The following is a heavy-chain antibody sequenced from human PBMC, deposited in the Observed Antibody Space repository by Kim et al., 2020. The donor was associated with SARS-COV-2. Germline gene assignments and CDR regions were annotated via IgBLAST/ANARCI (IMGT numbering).Heavy chain of an antibody. CDR2: ISWDGDST. CDR1: GFTFDDYT. D-gene: IGHD6-13*01. J-gene: IGHJ6*02. CDR3: ARSLRNSDYGMYV. V-gene: IGHV3-43*01. Sequence: GGSLRLSCAASGFTFDDYTMHWVRQAPGKGLEWVSLISWDGDSTYYADSVKGRFTISRDNSKNSLYLQMNSLRNEDTALYYCARSLRNSDYGMYVWGQGTTVTVSS.